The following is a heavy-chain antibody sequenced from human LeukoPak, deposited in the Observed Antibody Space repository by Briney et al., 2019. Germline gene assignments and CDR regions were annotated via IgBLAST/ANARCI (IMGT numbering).Heavy chain of an antibody. J-gene: IGHJ5*02. D-gene: IGHD6-19*01. CDR3: AKDPIAVAGTFNWFDP. Sequence: GGSRRLSCAASGFTFSSYGMHWVRQAPGKGLEWVAFIRYDGSNKYYADSVKGRFTISRDNSKNTLYLQMNSLRAEDTAVYYCAKDPIAVAGTFNWFDPWGQGALVTVSS. V-gene: IGHV3-30*02. CDR2: IRYDGSNK. CDR1: GFTFSSYG.